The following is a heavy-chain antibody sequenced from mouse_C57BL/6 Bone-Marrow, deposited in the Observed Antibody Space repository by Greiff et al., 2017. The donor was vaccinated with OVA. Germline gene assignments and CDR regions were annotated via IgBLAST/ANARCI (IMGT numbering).Heavy chain of an antibody. CDR1: GFTFTDYY. Sequence: EVKLMESGGGLVQPGGSLSLSCAASGFTFTDYYMSWVRQPPGKALEWLGFIRNKANGYTTEYSASVKGRFTISRDNSQSILYLQMNALRAEDSATYYCARISLSITTVVATDYFDYWGQGTTLTVSS. V-gene: IGHV7-3*01. CDR2: IRNKANGYTT. CDR3: ARISLSITTVVATDYFDY. J-gene: IGHJ2*01. D-gene: IGHD1-1*01.